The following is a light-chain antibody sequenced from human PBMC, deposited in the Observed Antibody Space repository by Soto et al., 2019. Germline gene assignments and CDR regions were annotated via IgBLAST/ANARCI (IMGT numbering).Light chain of an antibody. J-gene: IGKJ2*01. CDR1: QTISTW. CDR3: QQYSSYPFT. CDR2: DAS. V-gene: IGKV1-5*01. Sequence: DIQMTQSPSTLSASVGDRVTITCRASQTISTWLAWYQQKPGKAPKVLIYDASTLEGGVPSRFSGSASGTHFTLTSSSLQPDDLATYYCQQYSSYPFTFGQGTKLEIK.